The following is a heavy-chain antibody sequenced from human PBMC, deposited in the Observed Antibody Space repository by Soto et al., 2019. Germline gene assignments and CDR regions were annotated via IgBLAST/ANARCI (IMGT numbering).Heavy chain of an antibody. CDR2: IIPIFGTA. J-gene: IGHJ4*02. D-gene: IGHD1-26*01. CDR1: GGTFSSYA. Sequence: QVQLVQSGAEVKKPGSSVKVSCKASGGTFSSYAISWVRQAPGQGLEWMGGIIPIFGTATYAQKFQCRVKITADDSTSTAYMELSSLRAEDTAVDDCAGTWELGYFDYWGQGTLVTVSS. V-gene: IGHV1-69*01. CDR3: AGTWELGYFDY.